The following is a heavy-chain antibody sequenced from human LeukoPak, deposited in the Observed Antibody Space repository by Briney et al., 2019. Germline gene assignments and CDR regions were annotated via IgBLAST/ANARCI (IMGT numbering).Heavy chain of an antibody. J-gene: IGHJ5*02. CDR2: INAGNGNT. CDR3: ARADYDFWSGDGGFDP. D-gene: IGHD3-3*01. V-gene: IGHV1-3*01. CDR1: GYTFTSYA. Sequence: ASVKVSCKASGYTFTSYAMHWVRQAPGQRLEWMGWINAGNGNTKYSQKLQGRVTMTTDTSTSTAYMELRSLRSDDTAVYYCARADYDFWSGDGGFDPWGQGTLATVSS.